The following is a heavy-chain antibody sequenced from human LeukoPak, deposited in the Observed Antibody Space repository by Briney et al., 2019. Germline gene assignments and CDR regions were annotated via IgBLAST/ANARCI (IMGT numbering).Heavy chain of an antibody. V-gene: IGHV4-31*03. CDR2: IYYSGSS. Sequence: PSETLSLTCTVSGGSISSGGYHWSWIRQHPGKGLEGIRYIYYSGSSYYNPSLKSRVTISVDKSKNQFSLKLSSVTAADTAVYYCAKCYVFRWFGEPYFDYWGQGTLVTVSS. CDR3: AKCYVFRWFGEPYFDY. J-gene: IGHJ4*02. CDR1: GGSISSGGYH. D-gene: IGHD3-10*01.